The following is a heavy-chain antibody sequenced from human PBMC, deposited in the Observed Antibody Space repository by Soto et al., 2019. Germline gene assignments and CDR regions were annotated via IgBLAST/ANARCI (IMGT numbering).Heavy chain of an antibody. CDR3: ARGGGYSYVYGYYYYGMDV. D-gene: IGHD5-18*01. J-gene: IGHJ6*02. V-gene: IGHV3-48*02. CDR1: GFTFSSYS. Sequence: GGSLRLSCAASGFTFSSYSMNWVRQAPGKGLEWVSYISSSSSTIYYADSVKGRFTISRDNAKNSLYLQMNSLRDEDTAVYYCARGGGYSYVYGYYYYGMDVWGQGTTVTVSS. CDR2: ISSSSSTI.